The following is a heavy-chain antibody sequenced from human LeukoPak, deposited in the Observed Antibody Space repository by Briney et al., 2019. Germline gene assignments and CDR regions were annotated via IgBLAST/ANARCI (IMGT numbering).Heavy chain of an antibody. CDR3: ATSGSYARGGNDY. CDR2: INHSGYT. V-gene: IGHV4-34*01. CDR1: GVPFSNYY. D-gene: IGHD1-26*01. J-gene: IGHJ4*02. Sequence: SETLSLTCAVSGVPFSNYYWSWVRQSPGQGLEWIGEINHSGYTNYNPSLKSRVTISVDTSKNQFSLKLSSVTAADTAVYYCATSGSYARGGNDYWGQGTLVTVSS.